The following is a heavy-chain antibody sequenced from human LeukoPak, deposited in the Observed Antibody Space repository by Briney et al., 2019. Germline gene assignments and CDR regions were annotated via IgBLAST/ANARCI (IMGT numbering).Heavy chain of an antibody. CDR3: ARGPRSSPTEYFDY. CDR1: GFTFSSYA. CDR2: ISSNGGGT. V-gene: IGHV3-64*02. D-gene: IGHD6-13*01. J-gene: IGHJ4*02. Sequence: PGGSLSLSCAASGFTFSSYAMHCVRGSPGKGLEYVSAISSNGGGTYYADSVRARFTISRDKSENTLYLQIGSLRAEDMAAYSRARGPRSSPTEYFDYWGQRTLVTASS.